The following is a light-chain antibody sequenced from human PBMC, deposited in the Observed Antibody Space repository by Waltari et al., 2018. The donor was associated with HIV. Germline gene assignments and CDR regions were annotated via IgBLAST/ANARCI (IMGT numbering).Light chain of an antibody. CDR3: QQYYKTPLT. Sequence: DIVMTQSPDSLAVSLGERATIKGKSSQTILYNSNNQNYLAWYQQRPGQPPKLLIYWASTRESGVPDRFSGSGSGTDFTLTISSLQAEDVAVYYCQQYYKTPLTFGGGTKVQIK. V-gene: IGKV4-1*01. J-gene: IGKJ4*01. CDR1: QTILYNSNNQNY. CDR2: WAS.